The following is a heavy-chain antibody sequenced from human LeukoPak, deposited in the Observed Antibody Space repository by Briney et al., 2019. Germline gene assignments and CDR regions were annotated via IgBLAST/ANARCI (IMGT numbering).Heavy chain of an antibody. V-gene: IGHV3-11*01. CDR3: ARDRGLGIDYFDS. CDR2: ISGSGGAR. CDR1: GLTFSDHY. D-gene: IGHD7-27*01. Sequence: TGGSLRLSCAASGLTFSDHYMSWIRQAPGKGLEWLSYISGSGGARYYADSVKGRFTISRDNAKNSLFLQMNSLSAEDTAVYYCARDRGLGIDYFDSWGQGTLVTVSS. J-gene: IGHJ4*02.